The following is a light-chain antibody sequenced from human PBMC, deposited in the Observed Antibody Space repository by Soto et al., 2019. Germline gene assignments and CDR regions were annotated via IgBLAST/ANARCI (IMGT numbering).Light chain of an antibody. J-gene: IGKJ1*01. V-gene: IGKV3-20*01. Sequence: EIVLTQSPGTLSLSPGERATLSCRASQSVSSSYLAWYQQKPGQAPRLLIYRASSRATGIPARFSGSGSGTDFTLTISRLEPEDFAVYYCQQYGSYWTFGQGTKVEIK. CDR3: QQYGSYWT. CDR2: RAS. CDR1: QSVSSSY.